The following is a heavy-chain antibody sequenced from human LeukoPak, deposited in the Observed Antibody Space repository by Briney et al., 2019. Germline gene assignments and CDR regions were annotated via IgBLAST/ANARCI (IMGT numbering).Heavy chain of an antibody. CDR2: IWYDGSNK. Sequence: GGSLRLSCAASGFTFSSYGMHWVRQAPGKGLEWVAVIWYDGSNKYYADSVKGRFTISRDNSKNTLYLQMNSLRAEDTAVYYYARDLGVVATILPGYWGQGTLVTVSS. J-gene: IGHJ4*02. CDR1: GFTFSSYG. CDR3: ARDLGVVATILPGY. V-gene: IGHV3-33*01. D-gene: IGHD5-12*01.